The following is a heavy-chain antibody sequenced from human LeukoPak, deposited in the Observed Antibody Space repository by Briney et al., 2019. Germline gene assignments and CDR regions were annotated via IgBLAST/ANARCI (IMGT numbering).Heavy chain of an antibody. V-gene: IGHV1-46*01. D-gene: IGHD2-15*01. CDR3: ARDRLNCSGGSCYHYYYYGMDV. CDR1: GYTFTSYY. J-gene: IGHJ6*02. CDR2: INPSGGST. Sequence: ASVKVSCKASGYTFTSYYMHWVRRAPGQGLEWMGIINPSGGSTSYAQKFQGRVTMTRDTSTSTVYMELSSLRSEDTAVYYCARDRLNCSGGSCYHYYYYGMDVWGQGTTVTVSS.